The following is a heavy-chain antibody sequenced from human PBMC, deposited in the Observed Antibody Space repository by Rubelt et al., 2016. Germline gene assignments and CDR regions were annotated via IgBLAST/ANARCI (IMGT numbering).Heavy chain of an antibody. CDR1: GYTFTSYY. Sequence: QVQLVQSGAEVKKPGASVKVSCKASGYTFTSYYMHWVRQAPGQGLEWMGIINPSGGSTSYAQKFQGRGTITADKSTSTAYMELSSLRSEDTAVYYCARDPRSYHAFDIWGQGRMVTVSS. V-gene: IGHV1-46*01. CDR3: ARDPRSYHAFDI. J-gene: IGHJ3*02. D-gene: IGHD1-26*01. CDR2: INPSGGST.